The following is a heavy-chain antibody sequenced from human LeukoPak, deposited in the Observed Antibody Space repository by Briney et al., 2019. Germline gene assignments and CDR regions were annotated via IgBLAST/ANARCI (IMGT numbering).Heavy chain of an antibody. Sequence: GGSLRLSCAASGFTFSSYAMSWVRQAPGKGLEWVSAISGSGGSTYYADSVKGRFTISRDNSKNTLYLQMNSLRAEVTAVYYCAKLGGSYRSFDYWGQGTLVTVSS. CDR3: AKLGGSYRSFDY. D-gene: IGHD1-26*01. CDR1: GFTFSSYA. J-gene: IGHJ4*02. V-gene: IGHV3-23*01. CDR2: ISGSGGST.